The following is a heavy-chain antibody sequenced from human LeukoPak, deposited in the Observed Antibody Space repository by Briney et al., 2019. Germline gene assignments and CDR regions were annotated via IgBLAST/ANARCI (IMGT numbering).Heavy chain of an antibody. CDR2: IFYSGST. D-gene: IGHD3-10*01. CDR1: GGSISSYY. Sequence: SETLSLTCTVSGGSISSYYWSWIRQPPGKGLEWIGYIFYSGSTSYSPSLKSRVTMSVDTSKNQFSLNLSSVTAADTAVYYCARGSEGRFDPWGQGTLVTVSS. V-gene: IGHV4-59*01. J-gene: IGHJ5*02. CDR3: ARGSEGRFDP.